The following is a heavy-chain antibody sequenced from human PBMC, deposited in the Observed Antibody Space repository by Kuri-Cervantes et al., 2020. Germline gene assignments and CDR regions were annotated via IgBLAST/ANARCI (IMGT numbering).Heavy chain of an antibody. V-gene: IGHV3-23*01. CDR3: AKDPDSSPAEYFDL. CDR1: GFTFSNYT. CDR2: ISGSGGST. J-gene: IGHJ2*01. Sequence: GESLKISCRASGFTFSNYTMHWVRQAPGRGLEWVSAISGSGGSTYYADSVKGRLTISRDNSKNTLYMQMNSLRAEDTAVYYCAKDPDSSPAEYFDLWGRGTLVTVSS. D-gene: IGHD6-6*01.